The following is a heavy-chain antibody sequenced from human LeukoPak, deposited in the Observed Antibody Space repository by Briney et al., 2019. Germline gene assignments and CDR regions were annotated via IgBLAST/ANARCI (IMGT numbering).Heavy chain of an antibody. CDR2: ISGNNDNP. V-gene: IGHV1-18*01. D-gene: IGHD2-2*01. Sequence: ASVKVSCKASGYTFTSYGISWVRRAPGQGPEWMGWISGNNDNPNYGQKFQGRFTVTTDSSTSTAYMELRNLRFDDTAVYYCARDGTSTDDYWGQGTLVTVSS. CDR1: GYTFTSYG. J-gene: IGHJ4*02. CDR3: ARDGTSTDDY.